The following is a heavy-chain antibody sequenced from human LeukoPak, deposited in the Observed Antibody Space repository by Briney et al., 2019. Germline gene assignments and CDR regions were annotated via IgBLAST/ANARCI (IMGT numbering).Heavy chain of an antibody. V-gene: IGHV4-59*01. CDR3: ARVNCSGGSCYRDY. D-gene: IGHD2-15*01. CDR2: IYHSGST. CDR1: GGSISSYY. J-gene: IGHJ4*02. Sequence: SETLSLTCTVSGGSISSYYWSWIRQPPGKGLEWIGFIYHSGSTNYNPSLRSRVTISVDTSKNQFSLKLSSVTAADTAVYYCARVNCSGGSCYRDYWGQGTLVTVSS.